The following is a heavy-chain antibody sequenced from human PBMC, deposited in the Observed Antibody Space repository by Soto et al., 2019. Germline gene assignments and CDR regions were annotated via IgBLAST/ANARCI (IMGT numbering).Heavy chain of an antibody. CDR2: IFYDGSNK. CDR1: GFTFSSYG. V-gene: IGHV3-33*01. CDR3: ARDYDFWSGPFDY. Sequence: GGSLRLSCAASGFTFSSYGMHWVRQAPGKGLEWVAVIFYDGSNKYYADYVKGRFTISRDYFKNTLYLQMNSLRAEDTAVYYCARDYDFWSGPFDYWGQGTLVTVSS. D-gene: IGHD3-3*01. J-gene: IGHJ4*02.